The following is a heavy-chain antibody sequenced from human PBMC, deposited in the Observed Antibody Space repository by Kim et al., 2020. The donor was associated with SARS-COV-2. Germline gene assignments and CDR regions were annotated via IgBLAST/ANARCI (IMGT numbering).Heavy chain of an antibody. CDR2: INPNSGGT. Sequence: ASVKVSCKASEYIFTAYYMYWVRQAPGQGLEWMGRINPNSGGTNYAQKFQGRVTMTRDTSISTAYMELSRLRSDDTAVYYCARSTSSYYYYGMYVRGQGT. CDR3: ARSTSSYYYYGMYV. D-gene: IGHD2-2*01. J-gene: IGHJ6*02. V-gene: IGHV1-2*06. CDR1: EYIFTAYY.